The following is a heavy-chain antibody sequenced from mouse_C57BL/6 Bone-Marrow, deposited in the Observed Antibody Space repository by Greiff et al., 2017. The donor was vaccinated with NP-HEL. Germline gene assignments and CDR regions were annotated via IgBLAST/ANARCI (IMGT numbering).Heavy chain of an antibody. CDR3: ARRGYGNSYYAMDY. J-gene: IGHJ4*01. CDR2: INPSTGGT. D-gene: IGHD2-1*01. V-gene: IGHV1-42*01. Sequence: VQLQQSGPELVKPGASVKISCKASGYSFTGYYMNWVKQSPEKSLEWIGEINPSTGGTTYNQKFKAKATLTVDKSSSTAYMQLKSLTSEDSAVYYCARRGYGNSYYAMDYWGQGTSVTVSS. CDR1: GYSFTGYY.